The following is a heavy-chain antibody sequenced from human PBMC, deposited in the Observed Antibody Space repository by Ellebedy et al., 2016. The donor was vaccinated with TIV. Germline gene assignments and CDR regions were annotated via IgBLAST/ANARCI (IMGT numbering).Heavy chain of an antibody. V-gene: IGHV3-15*07. D-gene: IGHD3-10*01. CDR2: IKSKTHGSTT. Sequence: GESLKISCAASDFSFSNAYMNWVRQAPGRGLEWVGLIKSKTHGSTTEYDAPVKGRFTISTDDSKNRLDLQMNSLKTEDYAIYYGVTESGGYFDYWGQGTLVSVSS. CDR1: DFSFSNAY. J-gene: IGHJ4*02. CDR3: VTESGGYFDY.